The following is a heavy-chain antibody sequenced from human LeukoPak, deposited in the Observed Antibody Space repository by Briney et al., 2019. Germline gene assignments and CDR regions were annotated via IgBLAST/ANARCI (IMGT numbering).Heavy chain of an antibody. V-gene: IGHV1-18*01. D-gene: IGHD6-19*01. J-gene: IGHJ4*02. CDR2: ISAYNGNT. CDR3: ARDQEAVAGNDY. CDR1: GYTFTSYG. Sequence: ASVTVSCKASGYTFTSYGISWVRQAPGQGLEWMGWISAYNGNTNYAQKLQGRVTMTTDTSTSTDYMELRSLRSDDTAVYYCARDQEAVAGNDYWGQGTLVTVSS.